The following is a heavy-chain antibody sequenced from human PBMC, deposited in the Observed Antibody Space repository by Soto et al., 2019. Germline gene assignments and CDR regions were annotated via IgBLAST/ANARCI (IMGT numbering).Heavy chain of an antibody. V-gene: IGHV4-30-4*01. CDR3: ARVPDY. D-gene: IGHD2-2*01. CDR1: GDSISSGDYY. CDR2: IYYSGNT. Sequence: SETLSLTCTVSGDSISSGDYYWSWIRQPPGKGLEWIGCIYYSGNTYYNPSLKRRFSISVDTSKNQFSLQLSSVTVADTAVYYCARVPDYWGQGILVTVSS. J-gene: IGHJ4*02.